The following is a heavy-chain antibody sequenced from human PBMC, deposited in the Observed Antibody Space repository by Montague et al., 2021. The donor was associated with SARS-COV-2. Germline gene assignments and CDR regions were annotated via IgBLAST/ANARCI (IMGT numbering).Heavy chain of an antibody. Sequence: SETLSLTCAVYGGSFSGYYWSWIRRPPGKGLEWIGDSNHSGGTNYNPDLKGRVTISVDTSKSQFSLKLTSVTAADTAVYYCARGRSGSYSGGWVPVALFDFYYYMDVWAKGTTVTVSS. J-gene: IGHJ6*03. CDR3: ARGRSGSYSGGWVPVALFDFYYYMDV. CDR1: GGSFSGYY. D-gene: IGHD6-25*01. V-gene: IGHV4-34*01. CDR2: SNHSGGT.